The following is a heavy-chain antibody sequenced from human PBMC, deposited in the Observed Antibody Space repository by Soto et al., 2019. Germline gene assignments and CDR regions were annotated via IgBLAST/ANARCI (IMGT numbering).Heavy chain of an antibody. J-gene: IGHJ5*02. Sequence: SVKVSCKASGGTFSSYAISWVRQAPGQGLEWMGGIIPIFGTANYAQKFQGRVTITADESTSTAYMELSSLRSEDTAVYYCARDVAARPPGWFDPWGQGTLVTVSS. V-gene: IGHV1-69*13. CDR3: ARDVAARPPGWFDP. CDR1: GGTFSSYA. D-gene: IGHD6-6*01. CDR2: IIPIFGTA.